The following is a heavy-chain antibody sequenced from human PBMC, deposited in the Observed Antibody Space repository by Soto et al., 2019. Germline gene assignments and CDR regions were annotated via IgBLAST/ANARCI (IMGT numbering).Heavy chain of an antibody. CDR2: ISAYNGNT. CDR1: GYTLTSYG. CDR3: ARDNGYESDY. Sequence: QVQLVQSGAEVKKPGASVKVSCKASGYTLTSYGISWVRQAPGQGLEWMGWISAYNGNTNYAQKRQGRVTMTMDTSTSTASMGPRSLRSDDTAVYYCARDNGYESDYWGQGTLVTVSS. V-gene: IGHV1-18*01. J-gene: IGHJ4*02. D-gene: IGHD5-12*01.